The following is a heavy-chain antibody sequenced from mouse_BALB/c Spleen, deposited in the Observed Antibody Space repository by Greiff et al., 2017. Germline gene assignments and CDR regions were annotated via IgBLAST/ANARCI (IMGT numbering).Heavy chain of an antibody. D-gene: IGHD4-1*01. V-gene: IGHV1-20*02. CDR1: GYSFTGYF. CDR3: ARSAKLGYVDY. Sequence: VQLQQSGPELVKPGASVKISCKASGYSFTGYFMNWVMQSHGKSLEWIGRINPYNGDTFYNQKFKGKATLTVDKSSSTAHMELRSLASEDSAVYYCARSAKLGYVDYWGQGTTLTVSS. CDR2: INPYNGDT. J-gene: IGHJ2*01.